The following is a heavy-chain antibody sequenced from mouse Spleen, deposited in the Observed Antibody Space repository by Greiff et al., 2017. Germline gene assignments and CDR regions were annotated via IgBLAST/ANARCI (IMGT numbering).Heavy chain of an antibody. CDR2: IHPNSGST. CDR3: AGLNWDRTWFAY. J-gene: IGHJ3*01. D-gene: IGHD4-1*01. V-gene: IGHV1-64*01. Sequence: VQLQQPGAELVKPGASVKLSCKASGYTFTSYWMHWVKQRPGQGLEWIGMIHPNSGSTNYNEKFKSKATLTVDKSSSTAYMQLSSLTSEDSAVYYCAGLNWDRTWFAYWGQGTLVTVSA. CDR1: GYTFTSYW.